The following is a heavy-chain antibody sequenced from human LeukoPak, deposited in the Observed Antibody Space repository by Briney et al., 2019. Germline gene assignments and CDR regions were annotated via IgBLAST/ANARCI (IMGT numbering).Heavy chain of an antibody. D-gene: IGHD6-25*01. V-gene: IGHV1-69-2*01. J-gene: IGHJ3*02. CDR1: GYTFTDYY. CDR2: VDPEDGET. Sequence: GATVKISCKASGYTFTDYYMHWVQQAPGKGLEWMGRVDPEDGETIYAEKFQGRVTITADTSTDTAYMELSSLRSEDTAVYYCAREGKTAAGHAFDIWGQGTMVTVSS. CDR3: AREGKTAAGHAFDI.